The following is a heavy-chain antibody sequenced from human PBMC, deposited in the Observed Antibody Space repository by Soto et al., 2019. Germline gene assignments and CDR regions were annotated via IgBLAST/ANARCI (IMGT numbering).Heavy chain of an antibody. CDR3: ARPNIAAGANFDC. CDR2: INPSDGGT. D-gene: IGHD6-13*01. Sequence: QVQLVQSGAEVKKPGASVKVSCQASGFTFSDYYMHWVRQAPGQGLEWMGVINPSDGGTTYAQKFRGRVTLTRDMSTRTLYMELSSLRSDATAVYYCARPNIAAGANFDCWGQGTLVTGSS. V-gene: IGHV1-46*01. J-gene: IGHJ4*02. CDR1: GFTFSDYY.